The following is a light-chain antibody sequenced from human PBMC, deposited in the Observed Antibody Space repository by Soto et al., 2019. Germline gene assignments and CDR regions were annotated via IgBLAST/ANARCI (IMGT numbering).Light chain of an antibody. J-gene: IGKJ5*01. V-gene: IGKV3-15*01. CDR3: QQYKDWPPIT. Sequence: EIMMTQSPVTLSVSPGERATLSCRASQSVSNDVAWYQQKPGQAPRLLIYYASTRATGIPARFSGSGSGTEFTLTISSLQSEDFAVYYCQQYKDWPPITFGQGTQLEIK. CDR1: QSVSND. CDR2: YAS.